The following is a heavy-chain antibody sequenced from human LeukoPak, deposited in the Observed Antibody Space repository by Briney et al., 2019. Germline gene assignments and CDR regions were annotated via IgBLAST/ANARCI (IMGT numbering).Heavy chain of an antibody. CDR2: ISSSGSTI. CDR1: GFTFSSYE. D-gene: IGHD3-16*01. CDR3: ARVGAADFGY. Sequence: GGSLRLSCAASGFTFSSYEMNWVRQAPGKGLEWVSYISSSGSTIYYADSAKGRFTISRDNAKNSPYLQMNSLRAEDTALYYCARVGAADFGYWGQGTPVTVSS. J-gene: IGHJ4*02. V-gene: IGHV3-48*03.